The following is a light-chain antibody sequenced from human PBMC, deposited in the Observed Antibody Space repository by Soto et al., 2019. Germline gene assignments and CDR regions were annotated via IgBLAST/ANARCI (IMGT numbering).Light chain of an antibody. V-gene: IGKV4-1*01. J-gene: IGKJ5*01. CDR1: QSILFNSNKKDY. CDR2: WAS. CDR3: QQYYSSIT. Sequence: DIVTTQSPDSLAVSLGERATIHCKTSQSILFNSNKKDYLAWYQQKPGQPPKLLIYWASIRESGVTHPLSRTGYGTDFTPTISSLQAEDVALYYCQQYYSSITFGQGTRLEMK.